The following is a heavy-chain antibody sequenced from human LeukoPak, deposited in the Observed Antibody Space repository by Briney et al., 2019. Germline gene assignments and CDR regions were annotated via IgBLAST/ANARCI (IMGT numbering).Heavy chain of an antibody. CDR2: ILYDGSNK. CDR3: ARGKKRYFDWLLSDYFDY. Sequence: PGGSLRLSCAASGFTFSSYAMHWVRQAPGKGLEWVAVILYDGSNKYYADSVKGRFTISRDNSKNTLYLQMNSLRAEDTAVYYCARGKKRYFDWLLSDYFDYWGQGTLVTVSS. J-gene: IGHJ4*02. V-gene: IGHV3-30-3*01. D-gene: IGHD3-9*01. CDR1: GFTFSSYA.